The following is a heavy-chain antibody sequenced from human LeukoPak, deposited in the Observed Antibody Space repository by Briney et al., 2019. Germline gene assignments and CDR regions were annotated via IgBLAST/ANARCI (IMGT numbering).Heavy chain of an antibody. V-gene: IGHV3-30*02. J-gene: IGHJ4*02. CDR2: IRYDGSNK. CDR3: AKGLLDFWSGYFDY. CDR1: GFTFSSYG. D-gene: IGHD3-3*01. Sequence: GGSLRLSCTASGFTFSSYGMHWVRQAPGKGLEWVAFIRYDGSNKYYADSVKGRFTITRDNSKNTLYLQMNSLRAEDTAVYYCAKGLLDFWSGYFDYWGQGTLVTVSS.